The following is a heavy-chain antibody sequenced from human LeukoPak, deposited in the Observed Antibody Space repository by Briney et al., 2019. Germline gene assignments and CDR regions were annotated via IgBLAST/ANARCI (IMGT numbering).Heavy chain of an antibody. CDR1: GGSISSSSYY. CDR2: IYYSGST. Sequence: SETLSPTCTVSGGSISSSSYYWGWIRQPPGKGLEWIGSIYYSGSTYYNPSLKSRVTISVDTSKNQFSLKLSSVTAADTAVYYCARTYGDYTTLFDYWGQGTLVTVSS. V-gene: IGHV4-39*07. D-gene: IGHD4-17*01. J-gene: IGHJ4*02. CDR3: ARTYGDYTTLFDY.